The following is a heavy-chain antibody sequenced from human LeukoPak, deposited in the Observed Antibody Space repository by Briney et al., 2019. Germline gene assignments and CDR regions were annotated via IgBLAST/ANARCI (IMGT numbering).Heavy chain of an antibody. CDR1: GFTFSSNW. J-gene: IGHJ4*02. D-gene: IGHD2-2*03. V-gene: IGHV3-74*01. CDR2: INEDGSTT. CDR3: SMDLSGAHDY. Sequence: GGSLRLSCAASGFTFSSNWMHWVRQAPGKGLAWVSRINEDGSTTNYADSVKGRSTIFRDNAKNTLYLQMNSLRAEDTAVYYCSMDLSGAHDYWGQGSVVTVSS.